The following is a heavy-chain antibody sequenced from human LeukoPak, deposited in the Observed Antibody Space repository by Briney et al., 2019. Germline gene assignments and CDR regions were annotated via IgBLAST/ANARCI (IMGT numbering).Heavy chain of an antibody. CDR3: ARSTPDFWSGYHDH. J-gene: IGHJ4*02. Sequence: PSETLSLACTVSGGSISSYYWSWIRQPPGKGLEWIGYIYTSGSTNYNPSLKSRVTISVDTSKNQFSLKLSSVTAADTAVYYCARSTPDFWSGYHDHWGQGTLVTVSS. V-gene: IGHV4-4*09. CDR1: GGSISSYY. CDR2: IYTSGST. D-gene: IGHD3-3*01.